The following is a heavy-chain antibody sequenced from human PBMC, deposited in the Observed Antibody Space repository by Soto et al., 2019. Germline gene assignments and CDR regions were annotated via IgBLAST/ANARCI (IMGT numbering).Heavy chain of an antibody. V-gene: IGHV3-33*01. CDR2: IWSDGIKK. Sequence: GGSLRLSCAASGFTFSSYGMHWVRQAPGKGLEWVAVIWSDGIKKDYGDSVKGRFTISRDNSENTMYLQMNSLRAEETAVSYCDRDRTVAVPAALGLDVCGQGTTVTVSS. D-gene: IGHD2-2*01. J-gene: IGHJ6*02. CDR3: DRDRTVAVPAALGLDV. CDR1: GFTFSSYG.